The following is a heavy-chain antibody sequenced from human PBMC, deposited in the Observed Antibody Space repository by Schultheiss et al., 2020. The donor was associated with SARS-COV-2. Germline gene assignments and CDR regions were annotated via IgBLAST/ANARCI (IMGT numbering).Heavy chain of an antibody. V-gene: IGHV4-38-2*01. CDR3: ARVVMRVSGSGSTRGYYFYGMDV. CDR2: IYHSGST. J-gene: IGHJ6*02. D-gene: IGHD3-10*01. CDR1: GYSISSGYY. Sequence: SETLSLTCAVSGYSISSGYYWGWIRQPPGKGLEWIGSIYHSGSTYYNPSLKSRVTISVDTSKNQFSLKLSSVTAADTAVYYCARVVMRVSGSGSTRGYYFYGMDVWGQGTTVTVSS.